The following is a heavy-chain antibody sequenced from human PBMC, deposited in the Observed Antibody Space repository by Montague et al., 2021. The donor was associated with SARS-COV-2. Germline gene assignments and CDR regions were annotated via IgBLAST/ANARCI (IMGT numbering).Heavy chain of an antibody. J-gene: IGHJ6*03. Sequence: SLRLSCAAPGFTFRSYAMSWVRQAPGEGLEWVSSISGSGLSTYYADSVKGRFTISRDNSKNTLYLQMNSLRAEDTAVYYCAKVYTDFWSGSYYYMDVWGKGTTVTVSS. CDR2: ISGSGLST. CDR1: GFTFRSYA. V-gene: IGHV3-23*01. D-gene: IGHD3-3*01. CDR3: AKVYTDFWSGSYYYMDV.